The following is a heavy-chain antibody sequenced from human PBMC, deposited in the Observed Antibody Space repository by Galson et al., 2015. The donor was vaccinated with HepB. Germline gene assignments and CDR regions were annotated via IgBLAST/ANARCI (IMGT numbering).Heavy chain of an antibody. J-gene: IGHJ4*02. CDR2: IRYDGSNK. CDR3: ARGGGENSSGYSGYDHGLVDY. CDR1: GFTFSSYG. V-gene: IGHV3-30*02. D-gene: IGHD5-12*01. Sequence: SLRLSCAASGFTFSSYGMHWARQAPGKGLEWVAFIRYDGSNKYYADSVKGRFTISRDNSKNTLYLQMNSLRSEDTAVYYCARGGGENSSGYSGYDHGLVDYWGQGTLVTVSS.